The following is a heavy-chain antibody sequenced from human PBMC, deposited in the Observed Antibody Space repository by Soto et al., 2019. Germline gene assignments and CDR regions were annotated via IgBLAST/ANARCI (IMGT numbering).Heavy chain of an antibody. CDR1: GGSSSSGGYS. Sequence: ILSLTCAVSGGSSSSGGYSWSWIRQPPGKSLEWIGYIYHSGSTYYNPSLKSRVTISVDRSKNQFSLKLSSVTAADTAVYYCASSRGSPVPLDYWGQGTLVTVSS. V-gene: IGHV4-30-2*01. CDR3: ASSRGSPVPLDY. J-gene: IGHJ4*02. CDR2: IYHSGST. D-gene: IGHD1-26*01.